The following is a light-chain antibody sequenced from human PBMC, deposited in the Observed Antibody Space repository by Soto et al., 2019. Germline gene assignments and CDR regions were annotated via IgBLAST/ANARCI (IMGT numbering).Light chain of an antibody. J-gene: IGLJ3*02. CDR3: QTWGTGIWV. V-gene: IGLV4-69*01. CDR2: LHSDGSH. CDR1: SGHSTYA. Sequence: QSVLTQSPSASASLGASVKLTGTLSSGHSTYAIAWHQQQPEKGPRYLMKLHSDGSHTKGDGIPDRFSGSSSGAERYLTISSLQSEDEADYYCQTWGTGIWVFGGGTKLTV.